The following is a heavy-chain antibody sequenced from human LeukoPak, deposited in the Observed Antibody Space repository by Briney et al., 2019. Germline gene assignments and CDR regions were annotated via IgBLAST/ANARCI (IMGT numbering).Heavy chain of an antibody. J-gene: IGHJ3*02. CDR3: ARDTYDILTGYYKWAFDI. CDR2: TNSDGSST. Sequence: GGSLRLSCAASGFTFSSYWMHWVRQAPGKGLVWVSRTNSDGSSTNYADSVKGRFTISRDNAKNSLYLQMNSLRAEDTAVYYCARDTYDILTGYYKWAFDIWGQGTMVTVPS. CDR1: GFTFSSYW. D-gene: IGHD3-9*01. V-gene: IGHV3-74*01.